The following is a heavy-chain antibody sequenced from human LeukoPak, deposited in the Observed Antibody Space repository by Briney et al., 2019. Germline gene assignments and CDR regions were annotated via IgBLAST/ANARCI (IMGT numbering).Heavy chain of an antibody. Sequence: GGSLRLSCAASGFTFDDYAMHWVRQAPGKGLEWVSGISWNSGSIGYADSVKSRFTISRDNAKNSLYLQMNSLRAEDTALYYCAKDISYSSSSAPIDYWGQGTLVTVSS. CDR1: GFTFDDYA. CDR2: ISWNSGSI. V-gene: IGHV3-9*01. CDR3: AKDISYSSSSAPIDY. J-gene: IGHJ4*02. D-gene: IGHD6-13*01.